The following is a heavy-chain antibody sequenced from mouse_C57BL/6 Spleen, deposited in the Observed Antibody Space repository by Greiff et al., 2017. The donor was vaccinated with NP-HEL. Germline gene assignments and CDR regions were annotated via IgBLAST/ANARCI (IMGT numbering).Heavy chain of an antibody. CDR1: GYTFTSYG. J-gene: IGHJ1*03. Sequence: VQLQQSGAELARPGASVKLSCKASGYTFTSYGISWVKQRTGQGLEWIGEIYPRSGNTYYNEKFKGKATLTADKSSSTAYMELRSLTSEDSAVYFCARKRDGSSYWYFDVWGTGTTVTVSS. V-gene: IGHV1-81*01. CDR2: IYPRSGNT. CDR3: ARKRDGSSYWYFDV. D-gene: IGHD1-1*01.